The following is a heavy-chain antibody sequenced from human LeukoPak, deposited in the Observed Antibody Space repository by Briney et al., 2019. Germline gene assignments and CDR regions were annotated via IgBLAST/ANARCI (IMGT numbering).Heavy chain of an antibody. CDR3: ASSFWQWLGHYYFDY. J-gene: IGHJ4*02. CDR1: GGSISSNNYY. Sequence: SETLSLTCTVSGGSISSNNYYWGWIRQPPGNGLEWIGSMFYTGSTFYNESLQSRVSISVDTSKNQVSLKLSSVTAADTAVYYCASSFWQWLGHYYFDYWGQGTLVTVSS. D-gene: IGHD6-19*01. CDR2: MFYTGST. V-gene: IGHV4-39*01.